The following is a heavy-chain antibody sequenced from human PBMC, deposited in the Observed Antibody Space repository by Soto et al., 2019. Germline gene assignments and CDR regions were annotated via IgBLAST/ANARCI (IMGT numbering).Heavy chain of an antibody. CDR3: ARLGSYYDSSGYSYYYGMDV. V-gene: IGHV5-10-1*01. J-gene: IGHJ6*02. D-gene: IGHD3-22*01. Sequence: GESLKISCTGSGYTFTTFWISWVRQMPGKGLEWMGRIDPGDTYATYSPAFQGHVTISADKATSTAYLQWSSLKASDTAMYYCARLGSYYDSSGYSYYYGMDVWGQGTTVTVSS. CDR2: IDPGDTYA. CDR1: GYTFTTFW.